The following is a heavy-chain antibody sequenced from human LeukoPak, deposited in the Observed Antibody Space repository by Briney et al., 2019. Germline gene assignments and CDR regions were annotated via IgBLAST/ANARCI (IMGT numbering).Heavy chain of an antibody. D-gene: IGHD2-15*01. Sequence: GGSLRLSCAASGFTFSSYWMHWVRQAPGKGLVWVSRIKTDGSSTDYADSVKGRFTISRDNAKNTMYLQMNSLRAEDTAVYYCAREVCIGGSCSVFDYWGQGTLVTVSS. CDR2: IKTDGSST. J-gene: IGHJ4*02. V-gene: IGHV3-74*01. CDR3: AREVCIGGSCSVFDY. CDR1: GFTFSSYW.